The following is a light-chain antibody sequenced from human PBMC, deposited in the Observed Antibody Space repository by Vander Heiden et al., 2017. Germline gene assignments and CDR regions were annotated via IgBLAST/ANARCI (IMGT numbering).Light chain of an antibody. J-gene: IGKJ1*01. CDR3: QQSYSTPGT. V-gene: IGKV1-39*01. CDR2: AAS. CDR1: RSISSY. Sequence: DIQMTQSPSSLSASVGDRVTITCRASRSISSYLNWYQQKPGKAPKLLIYAASSLQSGVPSRFSGSGSGTDFTLTISSLQPEDFATYYCQQSYSTPGTFGQGTKVXIK.